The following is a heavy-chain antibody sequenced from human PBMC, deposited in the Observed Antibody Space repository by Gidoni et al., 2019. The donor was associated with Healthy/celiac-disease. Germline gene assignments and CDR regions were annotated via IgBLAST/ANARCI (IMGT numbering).Heavy chain of an antibody. CDR1: GFTFSSYS. Sequence: EVQLVESGGGLVKPGGSLRLSCAASGFTFSSYSMNWVRQAPGKGLEWVSSISSSSSYIYYADSVKGRCTISRDNAKNSLYLQMNSLRAEDTAVYYCARVGDNLAYFDYWGQGTLVTVSS. CDR3: ARVGDNLAYFDY. V-gene: IGHV3-21*01. CDR2: ISSSSSYI. D-gene: IGHD1-20*01. J-gene: IGHJ4*02.